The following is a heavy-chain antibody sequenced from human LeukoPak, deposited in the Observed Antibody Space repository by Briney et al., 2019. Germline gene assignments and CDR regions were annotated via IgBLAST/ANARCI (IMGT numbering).Heavy chain of an antibody. Sequence: GGSLRLSCAVSGITLNNYGMTWVRQAPGKGLEWFAGISDSGGSTKYADSVKGRVTISRDNPKNTLYLQMNSLRAEDTAVYFCAKRGVVIRVILVGFHKEAYYFESWGQGALVTVSS. V-gene: IGHV3-23*01. CDR3: AKRGVVIRVILVGFHKEAYYFES. CDR1: GITLNNYG. D-gene: IGHD3/OR15-3a*01. CDR2: ISDSGGST. J-gene: IGHJ4*02.